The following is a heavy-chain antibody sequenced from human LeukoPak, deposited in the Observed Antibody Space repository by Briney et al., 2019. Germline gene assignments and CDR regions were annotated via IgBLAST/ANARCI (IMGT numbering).Heavy chain of an antibody. Sequence: GGSLRLSCAASGFTFSSYAMSWVRQAPGKGLEWVSATSGSGGSTYYADSVKGRFTISRDNSKNTLYLQMNSLRAEDTAVYYCAKGISSTSCFDYWGQGTLVTVSS. CDR3: AKGISSTSCFDY. D-gene: IGHD2-2*01. CDR2: TSGSGGST. J-gene: IGHJ4*02. CDR1: GFTFSSYA. V-gene: IGHV3-23*01.